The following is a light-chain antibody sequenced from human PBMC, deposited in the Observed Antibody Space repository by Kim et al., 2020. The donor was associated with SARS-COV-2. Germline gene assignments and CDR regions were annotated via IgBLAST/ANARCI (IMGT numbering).Light chain of an antibody. CDR2: AAS. J-gene: IGKJ1*01. CDR3: QQCKSAPWT. CDR1: QGISNY. Sequence: ASVGDRVTITCRASQGISNYLAWYQQKPGKVPKLLIYAASALQSGVPARFSGSGSGTDFTLTITSLQPEDVAAYYCQQCKSAPWTFGQGTKVDIK. V-gene: IGKV1-27*01.